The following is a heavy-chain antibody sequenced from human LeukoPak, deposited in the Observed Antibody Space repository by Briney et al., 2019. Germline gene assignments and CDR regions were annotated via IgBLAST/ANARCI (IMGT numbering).Heavy chain of an antibody. Sequence: SETLSLTCTVSGGSISNSDYYWGWIRQPPGKGLEWIGSIYYTGGTYYNPSLKSRVTISVDTSKNQFSVTLSSVTAADTAIYYCTYQRGYSGYDPLHYWGQGTLVTVSS. D-gene: IGHD5-12*01. V-gene: IGHV4-39*01. CDR1: GGSISNSDYY. CDR2: IYYTGGT. J-gene: IGHJ4*02. CDR3: TYQRGYSGYDPLHY.